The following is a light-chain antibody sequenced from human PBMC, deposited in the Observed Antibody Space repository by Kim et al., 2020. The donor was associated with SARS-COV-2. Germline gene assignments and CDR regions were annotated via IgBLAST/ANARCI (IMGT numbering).Light chain of an antibody. V-gene: IGKV3-20*01. CDR1: QSIRSNF. Sequence: SPGERATLSCRASQSIRSNFLAWYQQKPGQAPRLLIYGASTRATGIPDRFSGSGSGAEFTLTIRRLETEDFAVYYCQHYGSTPRAFGQGTKVDIK. CDR3: QHYGSTPRA. J-gene: IGKJ1*01. CDR2: GAS.